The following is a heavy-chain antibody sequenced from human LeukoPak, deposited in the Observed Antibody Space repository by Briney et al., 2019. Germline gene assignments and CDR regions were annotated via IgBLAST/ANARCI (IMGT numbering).Heavy chain of an antibody. D-gene: IGHD6-25*01. CDR1: GYSISSGYY. CDR2: IYHSGST. J-gene: IGHJ4*02. CDR3: ARVRAALFDY. V-gene: IGHV4-38-2*02. Sequence: SETLSLTCTVSGYSISSGYYWGWIRQPPGKGLEWIGSIYHSGSTYYNPSLKSRVTISVDTSKNQFSLKLSSVTAADTAAYYCARVRAALFDYWGQGTLVTVSS.